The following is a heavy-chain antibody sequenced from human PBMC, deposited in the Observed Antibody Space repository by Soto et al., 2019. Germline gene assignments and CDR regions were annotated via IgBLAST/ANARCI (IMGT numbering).Heavy chain of an antibody. D-gene: IGHD6-6*01. CDR1: GGSFSGYY. J-gene: IGHJ5*02. Sequence: QVQLQQWGAGLLKPSETLSLTCAVYGGSFSGYYWSWIRQPPGKGLEWIGEINHSGSTNYNPSLKSRVTISVDTSKTQFSLKLSSVTAADTAVYYCARCLIAARPGRWFDPWGQGTLVTVSS. CDR2: INHSGST. CDR3: ARCLIAARPGRWFDP. V-gene: IGHV4-34*01.